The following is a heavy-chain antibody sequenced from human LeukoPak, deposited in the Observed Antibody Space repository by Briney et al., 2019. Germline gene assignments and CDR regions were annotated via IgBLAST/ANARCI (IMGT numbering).Heavy chain of an antibody. CDR2: INHSGST. CDR3: AGARGAVAGYFDY. J-gene: IGHJ4*02. V-gene: IGHV4-34*01. D-gene: IGHD6-19*01. CDR1: GGSFSGYY. Sequence: SETLSLTCAVYGGSFSGYYWSWIRQPPGKGLEWIGEINHSGSTNYNPSLKSRVTISVDTSKNQFSLKLSSVTAADTAVYYCAGARGAVAGYFDYWGQGTLVTVSS.